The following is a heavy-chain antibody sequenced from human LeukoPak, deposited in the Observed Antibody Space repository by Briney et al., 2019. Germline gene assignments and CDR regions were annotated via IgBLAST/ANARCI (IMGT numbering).Heavy chain of an antibody. D-gene: IGHD6-19*01. CDR3: ASPKYTSGPSNY. CDR1: GFTVSSNY. Sequence: GGSLRLSCAASGFTVSSNYMSWVRQAPGKGLECVSVLYNTGSTYYADSVKGRFTISRDNSKNTLYLQMNSLRAEDTAVYYCASPKYTSGPSNYWGQGALVTVSS. J-gene: IGHJ4*02. CDR2: LYNTGST. V-gene: IGHV3-53*01.